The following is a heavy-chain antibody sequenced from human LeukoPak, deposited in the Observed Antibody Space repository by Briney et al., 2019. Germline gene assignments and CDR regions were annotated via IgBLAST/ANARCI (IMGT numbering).Heavy chain of an antibody. D-gene: IGHD3-9*01. J-gene: IGHJ6*02. CDR1: GYTFTSYY. CDR3: ARDQRSHLGSLRLVIISDGMDV. Sequence: ASVKVSCKASGYTFTSYYMHWVRQAPGQGLEWMGIINPSGGSTSYAQKFQGRVTMTRDTSTSTVYMELSSLRSEDTAVYYCARDQRSHLGSLRLVIISDGMDVWGQGTTVTVSS. V-gene: IGHV1-46*01. CDR2: INPSGGST.